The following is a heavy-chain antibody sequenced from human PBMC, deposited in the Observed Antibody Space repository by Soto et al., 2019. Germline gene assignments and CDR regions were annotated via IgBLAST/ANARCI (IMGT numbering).Heavy chain of an antibody. CDR2: ISGSGGST. V-gene: IGHV3-23*01. D-gene: IGHD1-7*01. Sequence: TGGSLRLSCAASGFTFSSYAMSWVRQAPGKGLEWVSAISGSGGSTYYADSVKGRFTISRDNSKNTLYLQMNSLRAEDTAVYYCARHSKNWNSNWLDPWGQGTLVTVSS. CDR1: GFTFSSYA. CDR3: ARHSKNWNSNWLDP. J-gene: IGHJ5*02.